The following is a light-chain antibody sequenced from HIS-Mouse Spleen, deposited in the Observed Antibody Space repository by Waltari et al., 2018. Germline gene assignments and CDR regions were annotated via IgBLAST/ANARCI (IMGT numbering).Light chain of an antibody. Sequence: EIVFTQSPATLSLSPGERATLSCSTRPSVSSYLAWYQRKPGQAPSLLIYDASNRATGIPARFSGSVSGTDFTLTISSLEPEDFAVYYCQQRSNWPPVTFGGGTKVEIK. J-gene: IGKJ4*01. CDR2: DAS. V-gene: IGKV3-11*01. CDR3: QQRSNWPPVT. CDR1: PSVSSY.